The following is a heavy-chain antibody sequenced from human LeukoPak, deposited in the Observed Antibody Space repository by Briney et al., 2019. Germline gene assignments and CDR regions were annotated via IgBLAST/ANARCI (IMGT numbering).Heavy chain of an antibody. Sequence: GGSLRLSCAASGFTFTKYYMSWIRQAPGKGLEWVAYFSSSGDDIYYADSVKGRFSISRDDAQNSLYLQMNSLRVEDTAMFYCARARAYDYIRGSYRPIFDYWGQGTLVTVSS. CDR1: GFTFTKYY. CDR3: ARARAYDYIRGSYRPIFDY. J-gene: IGHJ4*02. CDR2: FSSSGDDI. V-gene: IGHV3-11*01. D-gene: IGHD3-16*02.